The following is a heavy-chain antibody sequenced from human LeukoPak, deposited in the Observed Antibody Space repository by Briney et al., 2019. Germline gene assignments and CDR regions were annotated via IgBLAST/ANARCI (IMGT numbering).Heavy chain of an antibody. CDR2: ISSSGSTI. CDR3: ARDHTPNDYGDYEAPFDY. CDR1: GFTFSSYE. J-gene: IGHJ4*02. V-gene: IGHV3-48*03. D-gene: IGHD4-17*01. Sequence: PGGSLRLSCAASGFTFSSYEMNWVRQAPGKGLEWVSYISSSGSTIYYADSVKGRFTISRDNAKNSLYLQMNSLRAEDTAVYYCARDHTPNDYGDYEAPFDYWGQGTLVTVSS.